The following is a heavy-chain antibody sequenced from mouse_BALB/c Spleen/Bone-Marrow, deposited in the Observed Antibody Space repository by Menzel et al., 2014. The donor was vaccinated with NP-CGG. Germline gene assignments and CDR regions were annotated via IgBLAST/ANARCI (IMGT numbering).Heavy chain of an antibody. J-gene: IGHJ1*01. Sequence: EVKLVESGGGLVKPGGSLKLSCAASGFTFSSYAMSWVRQTPEKRLEWVASISSGGSTYYPDSVKGRFTISRDNVRNILYLQMSSLRSEDTAMYYCARVTDTFYYGSSYWYFDVWCAGTTVTVSS. D-gene: IGHD1-1*01. CDR3: ARVTDTFYYGSSYWYFDV. CDR1: GFTFSSYA. V-gene: IGHV5-6-5*01. CDR2: ISSGGST.